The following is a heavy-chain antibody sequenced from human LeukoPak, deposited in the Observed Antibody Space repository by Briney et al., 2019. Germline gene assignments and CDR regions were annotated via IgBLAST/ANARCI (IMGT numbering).Heavy chain of an antibody. CDR3: ARDDYGDYRFDY. D-gene: IGHD4-17*01. J-gene: IGHJ4*02. Sequence: GASVQVFCKPSGGTFSSYAISWVRQAPGQGLEWMGRIIPILGIANYAQKFQGRVTITADKSTSTAYMELSSLRSEDTAVYYCARDDYGDYRFDYWGQGTLVTVSS. CDR2: IIPILGIA. CDR1: GGTFSSYA. V-gene: IGHV1-69*04.